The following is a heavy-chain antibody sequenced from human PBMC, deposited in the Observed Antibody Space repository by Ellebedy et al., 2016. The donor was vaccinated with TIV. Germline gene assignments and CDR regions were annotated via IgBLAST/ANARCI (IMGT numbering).Heavy chain of an antibody. CDR2: IYHSGST. CDR1: GGSISSSSYY. D-gene: IGHD3-16*01. J-gene: IGHJ6*02. CDR3: ARGVWGPYYYYGMDV. Sequence: SETLSLXCTVSGGSISSSSYYWGWIRQPPGKGLEWIGYIYHSGSTYYNPSLKSRVTISVDTSKNQFSLKLSSVTAADTAVYYCARGVWGPYYYYGMDVWGQGTTVTVSS. V-gene: IGHV4-39*07.